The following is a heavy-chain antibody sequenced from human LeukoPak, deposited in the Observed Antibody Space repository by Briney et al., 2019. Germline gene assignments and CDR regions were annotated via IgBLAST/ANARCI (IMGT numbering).Heavy chain of an antibody. V-gene: IGHV4-34*01. J-gene: IGHJ3*02. CDR1: GGSFSNYY. D-gene: IGHD5/OR15-5a*01. CDR3: ARLFPCREYSVDAFDI. CDR2: IYHTGST. Sequence: SDTLSVTCAVYGGSFSNYYWSWIRQPPGKGLEWMGGIYHTGSTTYNPSLKSRVTISLDTSKKQFSLRLSSVTAADTAVYYCARLFPCREYSVDAFDIWGQGTMVTVSS.